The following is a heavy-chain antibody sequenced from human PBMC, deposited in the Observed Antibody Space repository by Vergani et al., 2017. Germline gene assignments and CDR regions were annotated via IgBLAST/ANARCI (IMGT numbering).Heavy chain of an antibody. CDR1: GFTFSSYS. V-gene: IGHV3-21*01. J-gene: IGHJ4*02. Sequence: EVQLLESGGGLVKPGGSLRLSCAASGFTFSSYSMNWVRQAPGKGLEWVSSISSSSSYIYYADSVKGRFTISRDNAKNSLYLQMNSLRAEDTAVYYCARSDHRAAGTDYWGQGTLVTVSS. CDR3: ARSDHRAAGTDY. D-gene: IGHD6-13*01. CDR2: ISSSSSYI.